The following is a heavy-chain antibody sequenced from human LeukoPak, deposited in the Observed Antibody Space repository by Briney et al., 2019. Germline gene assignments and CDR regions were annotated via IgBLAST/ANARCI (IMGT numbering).Heavy chain of an antibody. V-gene: IGHV3-7*01. Sequence: PGGSLRLSCAASGLSFSNEWMSWVRQTPGMRLEWAANINQDGSTKYYVDSVKGRFTISRDNAKNSLYLQMNSLKADDTAIYYCARADSGGWTLGGQGTLVTVSS. CDR2: INQDGSTK. J-gene: IGHJ4*02. CDR3: ARADSGGWTL. D-gene: IGHD2-15*01. CDR1: GLSFSNEW.